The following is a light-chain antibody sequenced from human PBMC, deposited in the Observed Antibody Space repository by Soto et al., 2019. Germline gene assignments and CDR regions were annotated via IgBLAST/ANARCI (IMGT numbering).Light chain of an antibody. Sequence: EIGMTQSPATLSVSPGERATLSCRASQSVSSNLAWYQQKPGQAPRLLIYGASTRATGIPARFSGSGSGTEFTLTISSLQSEDFAVYYCQQYNNWPPGTFGGGTKVEIK. V-gene: IGKV3-15*01. CDR1: QSVSSN. CDR3: QQYNNWPPGT. CDR2: GAS. J-gene: IGKJ4*01.